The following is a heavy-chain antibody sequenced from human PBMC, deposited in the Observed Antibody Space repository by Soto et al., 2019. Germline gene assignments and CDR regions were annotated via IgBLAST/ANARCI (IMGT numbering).Heavy chain of an antibody. J-gene: IGHJ3*02. CDR3: ASMPDYSDAFDI. V-gene: IGHV3-30-3*01. D-gene: IGHD2-15*01. Sequence: GGSLRLSCAASGFTFSSYAMHWVRQAPGKGLEWAAVISYDGSNKYYADSVKGRFTISRDNSKNTLYLQMNSLRAKDTAVYYCASMPDYSDAFDIWGQGTMVTVSS. CDR1: GFTFSSYA. CDR2: ISYDGSNK.